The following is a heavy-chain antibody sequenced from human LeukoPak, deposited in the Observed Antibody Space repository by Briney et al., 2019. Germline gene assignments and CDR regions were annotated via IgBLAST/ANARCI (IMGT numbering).Heavy chain of an antibody. Sequence: PGGSLRLSCAASGFTFSSYGMHWVRQAPGKGLEWVAVIWYDGSNKYYADSVKGRFTISRDNSKNTLYLQMDSLRAEDTAVYYCAREAIAVAGLDYWGQGTLVTVSS. CDR1: GFTFSSYG. CDR3: AREAIAVAGLDY. V-gene: IGHV3-33*08. D-gene: IGHD6-19*01. J-gene: IGHJ4*02. CDR2: IWYDGSNK.